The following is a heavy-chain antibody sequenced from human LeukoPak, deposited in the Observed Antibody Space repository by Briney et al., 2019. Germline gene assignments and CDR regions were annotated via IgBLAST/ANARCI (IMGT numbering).Heavy chain of an antibody. D-gene: IGHD5-18*01. CDR1: GFTFSSYG. CDR2: IWYDGSNK. CDR3: AKDSGGYTYIFDH. V-gene: IGHV3-33*06. J-gene: IGHJ4*02. Sequence: GRSLRLSCAASGFTFSSYGMHWVRQAPGKGLEWVAVIWYDGSNKYYADSVKGRFTISRDNSKNTLHLQMSSLRAEDTAVYYCAKDSGGYTYIFDHWGQGTLVTVSS.